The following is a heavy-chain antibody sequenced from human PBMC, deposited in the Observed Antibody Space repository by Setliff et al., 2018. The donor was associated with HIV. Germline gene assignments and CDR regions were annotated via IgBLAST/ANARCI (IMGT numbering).Heavy chain of an antibody. V-gene: IGHV4-4*08. CDR1: GGSISSYY. CDR3: ASGVIGITYYYDSSGYGFDY. Sequence: SETLSLTCTVSGGSISSYYWSWIRQPPGKGLEWIGYVYSSGSTNYNPSLKSRVTISVDTSKNQFSLKLSSVTAADTAVYYCASGVIGITYYYDSSGYGFDYWGQGTLVTVSS. D-gene: IGHD3-22*01. CDR2: VYSSGST. J-gene: IGHJ4*02.